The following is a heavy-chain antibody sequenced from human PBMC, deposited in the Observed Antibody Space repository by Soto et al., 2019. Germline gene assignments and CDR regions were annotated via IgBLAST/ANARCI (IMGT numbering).Heavy chain of an antibody. CDR2: ISGSGGNT. CDR1: GFTFINLA. J-gene: IGHJ6*02. V-gene: IGHV3-23*01. CDR3: AKEDSNSLGMDA. D-gene: IGHD6-6*01. Sequence: EVQLLESGGGLVQPGGSLRLSCVASGFTFINLAMSWVRQAPGKGLQWVSSISGSGGNTYYTGSVKGRFAISRDNSANTLYLQMSSLRAEDTAVYFCAKEDSNSLGMDAWGQGTTVTVSS.